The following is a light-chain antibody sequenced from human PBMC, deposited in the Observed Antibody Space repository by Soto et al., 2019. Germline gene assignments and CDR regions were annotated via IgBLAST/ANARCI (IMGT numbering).Light chain of an antibody. CDR3: QQYNSYQYT. CDR2: KAA. CDR1: QSISSW. J-gene: IGKJ2*01. Sequence: DIQMTQSPSTLSASVGDRVTITCRASQSISSWLSWYQHKPGKAPKLLIYKAASLEGGIPSRFNGSGCETEFTLTISSLQPEDFATYYCQQYNSYQYTCGQGTKLEIK. V-gene: IGKV1-5*03.